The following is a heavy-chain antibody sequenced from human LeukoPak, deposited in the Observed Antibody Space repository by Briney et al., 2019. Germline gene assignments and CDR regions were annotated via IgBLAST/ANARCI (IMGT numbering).Heavy chain of an antibody. CDR3: VRGRRGVVTHYYYYMDV. D-gene: IGHD3-10*01. V-gene: IGHV1-8*01. Sequence: ASVKVSCKASGYTFTSYDINWVRQATGQGLEWMGWMNPNSGNTGYAQKFQGRVTMTRNTSISTAYMELSSLRSEDTAVYYCVRGRRGVVTHYYYYMDVWGKGTTVTVSS. J-gene: IGHJ6*03. CDR2: MNPNSGNT. CDR1: GYTFTSYD.